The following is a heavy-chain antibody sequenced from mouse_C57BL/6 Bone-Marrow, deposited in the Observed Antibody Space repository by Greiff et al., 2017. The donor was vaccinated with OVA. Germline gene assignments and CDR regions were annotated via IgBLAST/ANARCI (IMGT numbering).Heavy chain of an antibody. J-gene: IGHJ3*01. D-gene: IGHD2-4*01. CDR1: GYTFTSYG. V-gene: IGHV1-81*01. Sequence: QVQLQQSGAELARPGASVKLSCKASGYTFTSYGISWVKQRTGQGLEWIGEIYPRSGNTYYNEKFKGKAKLTADKSSSTAYMELRSLTSEDSAVYFCARENYDYGSWFAYWGQGTLVTVSA. CDR2: IYPRSGNT. CDR3: ARENYDYGSWFAY.